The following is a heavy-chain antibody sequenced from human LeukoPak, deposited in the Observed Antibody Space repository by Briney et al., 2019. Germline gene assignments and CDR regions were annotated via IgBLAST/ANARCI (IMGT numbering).Heavy chain of an antibody. CDR1: GFTFSSYA. Sequence: GGSLRLSCAASGFTFSSYAMHWVRQAPGKGLEWVAVISYDGSNKYYADSVKGRFTISRDNSKNTLYPQMNSLRAEDTAVYYCAKAPPYKKYFDYWGQGTLVTVSS. D-gene: IGHD1-1*01. V-gene: IGHV3-30-3*01. CDR3: AKAPPYKKYFDY. J-gene: IGHJ4*02. CDR2: ISYDGSNK.